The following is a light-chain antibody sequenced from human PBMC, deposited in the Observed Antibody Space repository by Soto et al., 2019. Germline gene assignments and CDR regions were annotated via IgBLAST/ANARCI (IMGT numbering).Light chain of an antibody. V-gene: IGKV3-11*01. CDR1: QSVSSY. CDR2: DAS. J-gene: IGKJ5*01. Sequence: IVLTQSPGTLSLSPGERATLSCRASQSVSSYLAWYQQKPGQAPRLLISDASNRAPGIPSRFSGSGSGTDFTLTIGSLEPEDFAVYFCQQRISWPITFGQGTRLEIK. CDR3: QQRISWPIT.